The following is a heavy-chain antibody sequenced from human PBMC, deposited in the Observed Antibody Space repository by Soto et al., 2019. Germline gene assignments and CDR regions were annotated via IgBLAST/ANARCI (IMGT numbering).Heavy chain of an antibody. V-gene: IGHV3-74*01. CDR2: INTDGSGT. CDR3: ARRGSGVTRGLHY. D-gene: IGHD2-15*01. J-gene: IGHJ4*02. Sequence: EVQLVESGGGLVQPGGSLRLSCAASGFTFSSYWMHWVRQAPGKGLVWISRINTDGSGTSYVDSVQGRFTISRDNGKKTRCLQMNSLRGEDTAVYYCARRGSGVTRGLHYWGQGTLVTVSS. CDR1: GFTFSSYW.